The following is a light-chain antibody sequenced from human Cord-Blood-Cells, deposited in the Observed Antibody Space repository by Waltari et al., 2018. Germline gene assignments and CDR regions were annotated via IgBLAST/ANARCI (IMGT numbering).Light chain of an antibody. Sequence: EIVLTQSPAPLSLSPGERATLPSRASQSVSSYLAWYQQKPGQAPRLLIYDASNRATGIPARFSGSGSGTDFTLTISSLEPEDFAVYYCQQRSNWPLTFGGGTKVEIK. J-gene: IGKJ4*01. V-gene: IGKV3-11*01. CDR1: QSVSSY. CDR3: QQRSNWPLT. CDR2: DAS.